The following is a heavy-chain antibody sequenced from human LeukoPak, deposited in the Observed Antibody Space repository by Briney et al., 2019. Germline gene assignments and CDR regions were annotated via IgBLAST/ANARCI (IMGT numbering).Heavy chain of an antibody. Sequence: GASLKVSCKASGGTFSSYAISWVRQAPGQGLEWMGGIIPIFGTANYAQKFQGRVTITADESTSTAYMELSSLRSEDTAVYYCARGSDYYDSSGYYFDAFDIWGQGTMVTVSS. CDR3: ARGSDYYDSSGYYFDAFDI. CDR1: GGTFSSYA. J-gene: IGHJ3*02. V-gene: IGHV1-69*13. D-gene: IGHD3-22*01. CDR2: IIPIFGTA.